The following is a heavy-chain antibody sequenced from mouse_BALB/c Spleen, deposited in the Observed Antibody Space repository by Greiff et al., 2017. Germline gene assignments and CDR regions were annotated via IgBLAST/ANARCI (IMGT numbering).Heavy chain of an antibody. CDR3: ARGGDYRYDEGDY. CDR2: ISDGGSYT. Sequence: EVQGVESGGGLVKPGGSLKLSCAASGFTFSDYYMYWVRQTPEKRLEWVATISDGGSYTYYPDSVKGRFTISRDNAKNNLYLQRSSLKSEDTAMYYCARGGDYRYDEGDYWGQGTTRTVSS. J-gene: IGHJ2*01. V-gene: IGHV5-4*02. D-gene: IGHD2-14*01. CDR1: GFTFSDYY.